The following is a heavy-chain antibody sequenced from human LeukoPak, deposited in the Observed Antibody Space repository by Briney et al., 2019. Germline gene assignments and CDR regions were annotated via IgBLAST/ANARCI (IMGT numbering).Heavy chain of an antibody. CDR1: GYTFTSYG. Sequence: GASVKVSCKASGYTFTSYGISWVRQAPGQGLEWMGWISAYNGNTNYAQKLQGRVTMTTDTSTSTAYMELRSLRSDDTAVYYCARDQGSWYSSSRGYFDYWGQGTLVTVSS. V-gene: IGHV1-18*01. D-gene: IGHD6-13*01. CDR2: ISAYNGNT. CDR3: ARDQGSWYSSSRGYFDY. J-gene: IGHJ4*02.